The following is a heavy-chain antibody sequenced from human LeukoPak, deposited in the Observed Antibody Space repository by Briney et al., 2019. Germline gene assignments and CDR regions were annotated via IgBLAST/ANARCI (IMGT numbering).Heavy chain of an antibody. Sequence: PSETLSLTCTVSGGSISSSSYYWGWIRQPPGKGLEWIGSIYYSGSTNYNPSLKSRVTISVDTSKNQFSLKLSSVTAADTAVYYCARLQKDGYYYRAKYYFDYWGQGTLVTVSS. J-gene: IGHJ4*02. D-gene: IGHD3-22*01. CDR2: IYYSGST. CDR3: ARLQKDGYYYRAKYYFDY. V-gene: IGHV4-39*07. CDR1: GGSISSSSYY.